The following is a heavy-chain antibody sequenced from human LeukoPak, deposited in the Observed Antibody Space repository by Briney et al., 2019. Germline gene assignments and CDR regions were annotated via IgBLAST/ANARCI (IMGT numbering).Heavy chain of an antibody. J-gene: IGHJ4*02. CDR1: GFTFSSIA. V-gene: IGHV3-23*01. Sequence: QSGGSLRLSCAASGFTFSSIAMSWVSQAPGKGLEWVSAISGSGGSTYYADSVKGRFTISRDNSKNTLYLQMNSLRAEDTAVYYCTKGTIWLPFAYWGQGTLVTVSS. D-gene: IGHD5-18*01. CDR3: TKGTIWLPFAY. CDR2: ISGSGGST.